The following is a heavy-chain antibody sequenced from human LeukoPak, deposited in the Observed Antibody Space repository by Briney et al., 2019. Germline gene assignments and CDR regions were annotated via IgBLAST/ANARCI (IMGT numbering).Heavy chain of an antibody. V-gene: IGHV4-34*01. CDR1: GGSFSGYY. D-gene: IGHD1-1*01. CDR3: ASSGTTVGVWFDP. CDR2: INHSGST. Sequence: SETLSLTCAVYGGSFSGYYWSWIRQPPGKGLEWIGEINHSGSTNYNPSLKSRVTISVDTSKNKFSLKLSSVTAADTAVYYCASSGTTVGVWFDPWGQGTLVTVSS. J-gene: IGHJ5*02.